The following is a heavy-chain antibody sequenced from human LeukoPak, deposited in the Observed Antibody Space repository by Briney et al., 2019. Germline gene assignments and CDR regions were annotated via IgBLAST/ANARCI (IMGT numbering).Heavy chain of an antibody. J-gene: IGHJ4*02. D-gene: IGHD3/OR15-3a*01. Sequence: SETLSLTCTVSNYSISSGYYWGWIRQPPGKGLEWIGSIYHSGSTYYNPSLKSRVTISVDTSKNQFSLSLSSATAVDTAVYYCARVWTGYPGHFWGQGTLVTVSS. V-gene: IGHV4-38-2*02. CDR1: NYSISSGYY. CDR2: IYHSGST. CDR3: ARVWTGYPGHF.